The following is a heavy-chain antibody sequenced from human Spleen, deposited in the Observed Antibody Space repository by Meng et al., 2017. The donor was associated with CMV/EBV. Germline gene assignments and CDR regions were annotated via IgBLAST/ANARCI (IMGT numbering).Heavy chain of an antibody. CDR2: ISSSDHRL. CDR3: ARIRSATIDY. CDR1: GFTFSDFY. J-gene: IGHJ4*02. D-gene: IGHD2-15*01. V-gene: IGHV3-11*01. Sequence: LYCAASGFTFSDFYMSCIRQAPGQGLEWVSYISSSDHRLYYADSVKGRFTVSRDNAKNSLYLQMNSLRADDTAVYYCARIRSATIDYWGQGTLVTVSS.